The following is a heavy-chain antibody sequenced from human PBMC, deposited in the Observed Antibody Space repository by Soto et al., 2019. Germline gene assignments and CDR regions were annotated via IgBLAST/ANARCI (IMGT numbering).Heavy chain of an antibody. CDR1: GYSFTSDW. V-gene: IGHV5-51*01. CDR2: IYPGDSDT. CDR3: ARSRIIAADTAGWFDP. D-gene: IGHD6-13*01. Sequence: GESLKISFKGSGYSFTSDWIGWVRQMPGKGLEWMGIIYPGDSDTRYSPSFQGQVTISADKSISTAYLQWSSLKASDTAMYYCARSRIIAADTAGWFDPWGQGTLVTVSS. J-gene: IGHJ5*02.